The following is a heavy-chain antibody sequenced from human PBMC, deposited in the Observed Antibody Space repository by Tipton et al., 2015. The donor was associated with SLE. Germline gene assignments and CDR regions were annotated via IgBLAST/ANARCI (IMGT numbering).Heavy chain of an antibody. CDR1: GYTFTSYG. Sequence: QSGPEVKKPGASVKVSCKASGYTFTSYGISWVRQAPGQGLEWMGWISAYNGNTNYAQKLQGRVTMTTDTSTSTAYMELSSLRSEDTAVYYCARNRQAYYYYGMDVWGQGTTVTVSS. V-gene: IGHV1-18*01. CDR2: ISAYNGNT. CDR3: ARNRQAYYYYGMDV. J-gene: IGHJ6*02.